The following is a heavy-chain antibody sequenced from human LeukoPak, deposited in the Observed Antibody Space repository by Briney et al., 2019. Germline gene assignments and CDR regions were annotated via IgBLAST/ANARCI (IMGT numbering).Heavy chain of an antibody. D-gene: IGHD6-19*01. CDR1: GFTFSSYE. Sequence: PGGSLRLSCAASGFTFSSYEMNWVRQAPGKGREWVSYISSSGSTIYYADSVKGRFTISRDNAKNSLYLQMNSLRAEDTAVYYCASMGIAVAGGNFDYWGQGTLVIVSS. J-gene: IGHJ4*02. CDR3: ASMGIAVAGGNFDY. CDR2: ISSSGSTI. V-gene: IGHV3-48*03.